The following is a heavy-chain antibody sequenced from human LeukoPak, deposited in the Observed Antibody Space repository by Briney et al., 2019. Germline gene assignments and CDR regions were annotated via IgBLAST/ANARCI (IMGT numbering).Heavy chain of an antibody. D-gene: IGHD3-16*01. V-gene: IGHV3-48*04. Sequence: AGSLSLSCAASGFTFSSYSMNWVRQPPGKGLEWLSYISNRSSAIYYAASLKGRIPISRDNAKNCQYLQMDSLRAEDTAVYYCARVIGSYGDSAYWGQGTLVTVSS. CDR1: GFTFSSYS. CDR2: ISNRSSAI. CDR3: ARVIGSYGDSAY. J-gene: IGHJ4*02.